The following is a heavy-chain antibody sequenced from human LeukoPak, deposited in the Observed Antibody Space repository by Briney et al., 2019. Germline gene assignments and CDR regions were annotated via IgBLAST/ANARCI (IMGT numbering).Heavy chain of an antibody. CDR3: ARGKYSSVIGGYFDY. D-gene: IGHD6-19*01. Sequence: GGSLRLSCAASGFTFSSYCMHWVREAPGKGLVWVSRINSDGSSTSYADSVKGRFTISRDNAKNTLYLQMNSLRAEDTAVYYCARGKYSSVIGGYFDYWGQGTLVTVSP. J-gene: IGHJ4*02. CDR1: GFTFSSYC. V-gene: IGHV3-74*01. CDR2: INSDGSST.